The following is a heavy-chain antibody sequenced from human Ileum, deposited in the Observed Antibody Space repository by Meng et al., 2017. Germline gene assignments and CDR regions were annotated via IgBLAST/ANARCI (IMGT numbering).Heavy chain of an antibody. D-gene: IGHD7-27*01. J-gene: IGHJ4*02. CDR1: GASVSSNNDG. CDR2: GST. Sequence: QMQLQEAGPGLGRPSGNLSLTCTVSGASVSSNNDGWGWIRQPPGKGLEWIGYGSTNHNPSLKSRVTISVDTSKNQFFLTLNSVTAADTAIYYCARDHWGSLDYWGQGILVTVSS. V-gene: IGHV4-61*01. CDR3: ARDHWGSLDY.